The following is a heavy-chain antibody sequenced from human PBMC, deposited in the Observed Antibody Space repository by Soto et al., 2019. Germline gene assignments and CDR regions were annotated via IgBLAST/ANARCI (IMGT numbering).Heavy chain of an antibody. J-gene: IGHJ6*02. CDR3: ARDPGIYYGMDV. V-gene: IGHV3-11*01. CDR2: ISSGGITI. CDR1: GFTFSDYY. Sequence: QVQLVESGGGLVKPGGSLRLSCAASGFTFSDYYMTWIRQVPGKGLEWLSYISSGGITIYYADSVKGRFTVSRDNAKNSMYLQMNNLRVEDTADYYCARDPGIYYGMDVWGQGTTVTVSS.